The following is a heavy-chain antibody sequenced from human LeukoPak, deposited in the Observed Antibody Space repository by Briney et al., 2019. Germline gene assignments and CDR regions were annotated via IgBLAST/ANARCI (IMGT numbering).Heavy chain of an antibody. CDR2: INHSGST. Sequence: PSETLSLTCAVYGGSFSGYYWSWIRQPPGKGLEWIGEINHSGSTNYNPSLKSRVTISVDTSKNQFSLKLSSVTAADTAMYYCARATSSYFYYMDVWGKGTTVTISS. J-gene: IGHJ6*03. D-gene: IGHD5-12*01. V-gene: IGHV4-34*01. CDR1: GGSFSGYY. CDR3: ARATSSYFYYMDV.